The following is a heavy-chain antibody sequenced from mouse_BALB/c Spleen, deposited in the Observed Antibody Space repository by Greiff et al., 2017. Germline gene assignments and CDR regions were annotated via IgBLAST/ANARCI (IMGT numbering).Heavy chain of an antibody. D-gene: IGHD2-14*01. Sequence: VQLQESGAELAKPGASVKMSCKASGYTFTSYWMHWVKQRPGQGLEWIGYINPSTGYTEYNQKFKDKATLTADKSSSTAYMQLSSLTSEDSAVYYCARGYYRYDEGWYFDVWGAGTTVTVSS. CDR1: GYTFTSYW. V-gene: IGHV1-7*01. CDR2: INPSTGYT. J-gene: IGHJ1*01. CDR3: ARGYYRYDEGWYFDV.